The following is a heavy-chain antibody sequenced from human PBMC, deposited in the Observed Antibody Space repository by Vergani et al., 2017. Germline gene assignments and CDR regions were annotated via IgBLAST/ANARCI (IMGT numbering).Heavy chain of an antibody. CDR3: AKEGYCSSTSCEFDY. CDR2: ISSSGSTR. CDR1: GFTFSDYY. Sequence: QVQLVESGGGLVKPGGSLRLSCAASGFTFSDYYMSWIRQAPGKGLEWVSYISSSGSTRYYADSVKGRFTITRDNAKNSLYLQMNSLSAEDTAVYYCAKEGYCSSTSCEFDYWGQGTLVTVSS. V-gene: IGHV3-11*01. J-gene: IGHJ4*02. D-gene: IGHD2-2*01.